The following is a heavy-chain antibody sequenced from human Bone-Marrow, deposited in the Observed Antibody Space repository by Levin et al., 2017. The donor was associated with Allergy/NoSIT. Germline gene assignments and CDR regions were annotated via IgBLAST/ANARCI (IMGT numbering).Heavy chain of an antibody. J-gene: IGHJ4*02. CDR3: TRGRVITYGYDH. Sequence: GGSLRLSCAASGFSFSDSSMNWVRQTPGKGLEWVSSISGNSYYIYYADALKGRFTISRDNVKNSLYLQMDSLRAEDTAVYFCTRGRVITYGYDHWGQGTLVTVSS. CDR1: GFSFSDSS. D-gene: IGHD5-12*01. CDR2: ISGNSYYI. V-gene: IGHV3-21*01.